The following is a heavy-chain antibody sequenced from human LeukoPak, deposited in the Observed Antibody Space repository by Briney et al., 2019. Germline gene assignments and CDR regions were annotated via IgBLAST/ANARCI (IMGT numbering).Heavy chain of an antibody. CDR3: ARAGDAGSVDY. CDR1: GFTFSGYW. J-gene: IGHJ4*02. CDR2: TNEEGSDI. Sequence: GGSLRLSCAASGFTFSGYWMSWVRHSPGEGLEWVANTNEEGSDIYYLDSVKGRFTISRDNGKNSLYLQMNSLRAEDTALYYCARAGDAGSVDYWGQGTQVIVSS. D-gene: IGHD5-24*01. V-gene: IGHV3-7*01.